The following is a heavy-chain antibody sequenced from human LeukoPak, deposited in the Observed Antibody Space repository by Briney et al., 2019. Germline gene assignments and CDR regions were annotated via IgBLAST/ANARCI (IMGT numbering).Heavy chain of an antibody. J-gene: IGHJ4*02. CDR1: GGSISSYY. CDR3: ATGGGPFDY. CDR2: LHTSGGP. D-gene: IGHD3-16*01. Sequence: SETLSLTCTVSGGSISSYYWSWIRQPAGKGLEWIGRLHTSGGPKYNPSLKSRVTMSLDTSKNQFFLKVSSVTAADTAVYFCATGGGPFDYWGQGILVTVSS. V-gene: IGHV4-4*07.